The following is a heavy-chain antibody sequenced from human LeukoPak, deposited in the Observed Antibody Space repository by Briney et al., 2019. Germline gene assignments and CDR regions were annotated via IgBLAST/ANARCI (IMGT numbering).Heavy chain of an antibody. CDR1: GFTFSGYA. J-gene: IGHJ4*02. Sequence: GGSLRLSCAASGFTFSGYAMSWVRQAPGKGLEWVSAISGSGNSTYYADSVKGRFTISRDNAKNSLYLQMNSLRAEDTAVYYCARGEQLVHDYWGQGTLVTVSS. D-gene: IGHD6-13*01. V-gene: IGHV3-23*01. CDR3: ARGEQLVHDY. CDR2: ISGSGNST.